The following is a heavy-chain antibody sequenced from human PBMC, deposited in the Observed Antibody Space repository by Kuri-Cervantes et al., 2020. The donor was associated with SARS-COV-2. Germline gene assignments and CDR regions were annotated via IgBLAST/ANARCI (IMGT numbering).Heavy chain of an antibody. J-gene: IGHJ6*03. V-gene: IGHV3-33*01. Sequence: GGSLRLSCAASGFTFSSYGMHWVRQAPGKGLEWVAVIWYDGSNKYYADSVKGRFTISRDNSKNTLYLQMNGLRAEDTAVYYCARGREGVVPATILGLGYFLYFSMDVWGKGTSVTVSS. D-gene: IGHD2-2*01. CDR3: ARGREGVVPATILGLGYFLYFSMDV. CDR1: GFTFSSYG. CDR2: IWYDGSNK.